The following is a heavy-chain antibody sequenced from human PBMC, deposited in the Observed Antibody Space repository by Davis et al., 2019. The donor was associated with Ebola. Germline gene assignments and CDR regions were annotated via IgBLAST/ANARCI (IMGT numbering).Heavy chain of an antibody. V-gene: IGHV3-NL1*01. CDR3: ASIDPAMVQGVILAPQFDY. J-gene: IGHJ4*02. CDR1: GFTFSSYG. Sequence: GESLKISCAASGFTFSSYGMHWVRQAPGKGLEWVSVIYSGGSTYYADSVKGRFTISRDNSKNTLYLQMNSLRAEDTAVYYCASIDPAMVQGVILAPQFDYWGQGTLVAVSS. CDR2: IYSGGST. D-gene: IGHD3-10*01.